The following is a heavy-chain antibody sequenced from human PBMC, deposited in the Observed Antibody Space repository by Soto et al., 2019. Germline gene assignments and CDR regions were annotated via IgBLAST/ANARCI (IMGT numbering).Heavy chain of an antibody. Sequence: QLQLQESGSGLVKPSQTLSLTCAVSGGSISSGDYSWSWIRQPPGKGLEWIGYIYDSGSTYYNPSLKSRVSLLVDRSKNQFSLKLSSVTAADTAVYYCARGDRITVTTQPFPYLDYWGQGTLVNVSS. CDR2: IYDSGST. CDR3: ARGDRITVTTQPFPYLDY. V-gene: IGHV4-30-2*01. CDR1: GGSISSGDYS. D-gene: IGHD4-17*01. J-gene: IGHJ4*02.